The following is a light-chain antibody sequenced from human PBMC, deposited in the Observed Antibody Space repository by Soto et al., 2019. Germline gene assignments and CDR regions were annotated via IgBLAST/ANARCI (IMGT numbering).Light chain of an antibody. Sequence: QSVLTQPPSASGSPGQSVTISCTGTSSDVGTYDYVSWYQQHPGKAPKLMIYEVTKRPSGVPDRFSGSKSGNTASLTVSGLQSEDQADYYCISYAGNNIFVIFGGGTKVTVL. CDR1: SSDVGTYDY. J-gene: IGLJ2*01. CDR2: EVT. V-gene: IGLV2-8*01. CDR3: ISYAGNNIFVI.